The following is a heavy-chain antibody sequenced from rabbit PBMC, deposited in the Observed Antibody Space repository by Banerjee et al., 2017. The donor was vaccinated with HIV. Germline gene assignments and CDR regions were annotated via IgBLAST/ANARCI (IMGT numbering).Heavy chain of an antibody. CDR3: ARDLAGVIGWNFNL. CDR2: IYAGSGGST. V-gene: IGHV1S45*01. CDR1: GFTFSSSYY. J-gene: IGHJ4*01. Sequence: QEQLKETGGGLVQPGGSLTLSCKASGFTFSSSYYMSWVRQAPGKGLEWIGCIYAGSGGSTYYARWAKGRFTISKTSSTTVTLQMTSLTAADTATYFCARDLAGVIGWNFNLWGQGTLVTVS. D-gene: IGHD4-1*01.